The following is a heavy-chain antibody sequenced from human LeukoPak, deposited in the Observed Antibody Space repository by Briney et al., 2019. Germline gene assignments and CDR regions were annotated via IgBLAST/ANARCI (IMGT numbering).Heavy chain of an antibody. Sequence: PGGSLRLSCAASGFTFSSYGMHWVRQAPGKGLEWVAVISYDGSNKYYADSVKGRFTISRDNSKNPLYLQMNSPRAEDTAVYYCAKDRANFSHHRYYYYCGMDVWGQGTTVTVSS. CDR3: AKDRANFSHHRYYYYCGMDV. CDR2: ISYDGSNK. D-gene: IGHD4/OR15-4a*01. V-gene: IGHV3-30*18. CDR1: GFTFSSYG. J-gene: IGHJ6*02.